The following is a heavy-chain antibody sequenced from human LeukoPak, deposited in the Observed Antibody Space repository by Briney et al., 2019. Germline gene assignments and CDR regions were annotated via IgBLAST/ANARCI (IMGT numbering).Heavy chain of an antibody. J-gene: IGHJ4*02. D-gene: IGHD6-19*01. V-gene: IGHV4-59*08. CDR3: ARRGSSGWFDY. Sequence: SETLSLTCTVSGGSISSYYWGWIRQPPGKGLEWIGHIYYTGTTKYNSYLQSRVTMSVDTSKNKCSLRLSAVTAADTAVYYCARRGSSGWFDYWGQGTLVTVSS. CDR1: GGSISSYY. CDR2: IYYTGTT.